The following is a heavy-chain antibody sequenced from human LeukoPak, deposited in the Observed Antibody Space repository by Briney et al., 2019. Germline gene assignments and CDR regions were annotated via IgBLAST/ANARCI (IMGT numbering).Heavy chain of an antibody. CDR1: GFTVSSNY. CDR3: AKEGYRYGSVVDY. V-gene: IGHV3-53*01. D-gene: IGHD5-18*01. J-gene: IGHJ4*02. Sequence: GGSLRLSCAASGFTVSSNYMSWVRQAPGKGLEWVSVIYSGGSTYYADSVKGRFTISGDNSKNTLYLQMNSLRAEDTAIYYCAKEGYRYGSVVDYWGQGTLVTVSS. CDR2: IYSGGST.